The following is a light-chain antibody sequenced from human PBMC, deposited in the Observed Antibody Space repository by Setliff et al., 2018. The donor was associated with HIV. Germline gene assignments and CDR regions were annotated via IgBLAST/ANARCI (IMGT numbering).Light chain of an antibody. Sequence: LTQPPSVSGAPGQRVTISCTGSRSNIGAGYDVQWYQQLPGTAPKLVMFGNSNRPSGVPDRFSDSKSGTSASLAISGLQAEDEADYYCQSYDSSLSGYVFGTGTKVTVL. V-gene: IGLV1-40*01. CDR2: GNS. J-gene: IGLJ1*01. CDR1: RSNIGAGYD. CDR3: QSYDSSLSGYV.